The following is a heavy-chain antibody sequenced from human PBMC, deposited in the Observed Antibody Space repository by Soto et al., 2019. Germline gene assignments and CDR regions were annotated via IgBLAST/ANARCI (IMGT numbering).Heavy chain of an antibody. CDR2: IKQDGSEK. CDR1: GFTFSSYW. V-gene: IGHV3-7*01. D-gene: IGHD1-20*01. CDR3: ARESRYNWNRGVYNWFDP. J-gene: IGHJ5*01. Sequence: EVQLVESGGGLVQPGGSLRLSCAASGFTFSSYWMSWVRQAPGKGLEWVANIKQDGSEKYYVDSVKGRFTISRDNAKNSLYLQMNSLRAEDTAVYYCARESRYNWNRGVYNWFDPWGQGTLVTVSS.